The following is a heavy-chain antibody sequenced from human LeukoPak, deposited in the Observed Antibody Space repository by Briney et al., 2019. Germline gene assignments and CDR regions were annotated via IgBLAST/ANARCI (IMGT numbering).Heavy chain of an antibody. CDR2: ISWNSGSI. D-gene: IGHD3-3*01. V-gene: IGHV3-9*01. Sequence: GGSLRLSCAASGFTFDDYAMHWVREAPGKGLEWVSGISWNSGSIGYADSVKGRFTISRDNAKNSLYLQMNSLRAEDTAVYYCAKEYDFWSGYYKGIDYWGQGTLVTVSS. CDR1: GFTFDDYA. J-gene: IGHJ4*02. CDR3: AKEYDFWSGYYKGIDY.